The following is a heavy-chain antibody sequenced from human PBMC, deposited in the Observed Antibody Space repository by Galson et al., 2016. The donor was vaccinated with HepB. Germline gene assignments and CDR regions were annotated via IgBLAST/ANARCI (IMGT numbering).Heavy chain of an antibody. CDR2: ITWNSGAI. J-gene: IGHJ6*04. D-gene: IGHD2-8*01. CDR3: AKDRVSFYYYGMDV. Sequence: SLRLSCAASGFTFGDYAMHWVRQAPGKGLEWVSGITWNSGAIDYADSVKGRFTISRDNARNSLYLQMNNLRTEDTALYYCAKDRVSFYYYGMDVWGEGTTVTVSS. V-gene: IGHV3-9*01. CDR1: GFTFGDYA.